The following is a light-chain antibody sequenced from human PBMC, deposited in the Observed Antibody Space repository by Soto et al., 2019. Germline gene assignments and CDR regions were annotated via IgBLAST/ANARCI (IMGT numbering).Light chain of an antibody. CDR2: DAS. V-gene: IGKV1-5*01. CDR1: QSISSW. CDR3: QQYNSPIT. J-gene: IGKJ5*01. Sequence: DIQMTQSPSTLSASVGDRVTITCRASQSISSWLAWYQQKPGKAPNLLIYDASSLESGVPSRFSGSGSGTEFTLTISSLQPDDSATDYCQQYNSPITFGQGTRLEIK.